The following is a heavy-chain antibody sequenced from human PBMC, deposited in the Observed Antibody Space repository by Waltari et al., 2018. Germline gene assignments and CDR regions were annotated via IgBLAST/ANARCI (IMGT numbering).Heavy chain of an antibody. V-gene: IGHV1-69*01. CDR3: ARVGYDSSGYYYVSDY. CDR2: TIPTLGTA. Sequence: QVQLVQSGAEVKKPGSSVKVSCKASGGTFISYAITWVRQAPGQGLEWMGGTIPTLGTANYAQKFLDRVTITADESTSTAYMELSSLRSEDTALYYCARVGYDSSGYYYVSDYWGQGTLVTVSS. CDR1: GGTFISYA. D-gene: IGHD3-22*01. J-gene: IGHJ4*02.